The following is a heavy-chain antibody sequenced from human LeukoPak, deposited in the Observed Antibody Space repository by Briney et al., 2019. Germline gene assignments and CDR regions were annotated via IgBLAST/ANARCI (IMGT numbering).Heavy chain of an antibody. V-gene: IGHV1-18*01. CDR2: ISAYNGNT. J-gene: IGHJ2*01. D-gene: IGHD6-19*01. CDR3: AASSGRLRYWYFDL. CDR1: GYTFTSYG. Sequence: ASVKVSCKASGYTFTSYGISWMRQAPGQGLEWMGWISAYNGNTNYAQKLQGRVTMTTDTSTSTAYMELRSLRSDDTAVYYCAASSGRLRYWYFDLWGRGTLVTVSS.